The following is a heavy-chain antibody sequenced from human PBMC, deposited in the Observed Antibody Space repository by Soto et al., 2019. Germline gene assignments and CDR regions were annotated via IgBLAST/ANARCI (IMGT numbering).Heavy chain of an antibody. J-gene: IGHJ4*02. Sequence: GASVKVSCKASGYTFTSYDINWVRQAPGQGLEWMGWISPYTGKTDYRQNLEGRVTMTADTSTTTAYMELRSLRSDDTAVYYCTRDRLTLTTSLIFDFWGQGTLVTVSS. D-gene: IGHD3-9*01. CDR3: TRDRLTLTTSLIFDF. V-gene: IGHV1-18*01. CDR1: GYTFTSYD. CDR2: ISPYTGKT.